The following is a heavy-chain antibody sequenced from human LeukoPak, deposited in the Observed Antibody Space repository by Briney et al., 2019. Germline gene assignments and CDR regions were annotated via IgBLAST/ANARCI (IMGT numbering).Heavy chain of an antibody. D-gene: IGHD3-22*01. CDR3: ARDTHYYDSSGSNSLTY. J-gene: IGHJ4*02. V-gene: IGHV3-7*01. CDR1: GFIVSNNF. CDR2: IKQDGSEK. Sequence: GGSLRLSCAASGFIVSNNFMSWVRQAPGKGLEWVANIKQDGSEKYYVDSVKGRFTISRDNAKNSLYLQMNSLRAEDTAVYYCARDTHYYDSSGSNSLTYWGQGTLVTVSS.